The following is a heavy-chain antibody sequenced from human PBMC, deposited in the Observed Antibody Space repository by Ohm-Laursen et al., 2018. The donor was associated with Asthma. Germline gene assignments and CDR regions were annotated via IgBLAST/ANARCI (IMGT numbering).Heavy chain of an antibody. CDR3: AKDGGLLVVVTAFLEY. J-gene: IGHJ4*02. CDR1: GGSISSSSYY. D-gene: IGHD2-21*02. CDR2: VYYNGGT. Sequence: SDTLSLTCTVSGGSISSSSYYWGWIRQPPGKGLEWIGYVYYNGGTDYNPSLKSRVIISVDRSKNQFSLRLSSVTAADTAVYYCAKDGGLLVVVTAFLEYWGQGTLVTVSS. V-gene: IGHV4-61*05.